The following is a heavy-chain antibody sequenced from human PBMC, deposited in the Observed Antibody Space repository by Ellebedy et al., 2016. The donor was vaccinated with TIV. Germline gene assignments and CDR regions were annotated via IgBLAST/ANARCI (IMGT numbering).Heavy chain of an antibody. J-gene: IGHJ4*02. V-gene: IGHV3-30*15. CDR1: GFTFTDYA. CDR3: ARTRGYSRFDS. CDR2: ISDDGSAK. Sequence: GGSLRLXCVGSGFTFTDYAMHWVRQAPGKGLEWVTFISDDGSAKFYADSMRGRLSISRDNSKHTLHLQLSSLRPEDTAVYYCARTRGYSRFDSWGQGTLVTVSS. D-gene: IGHD5-18*01.